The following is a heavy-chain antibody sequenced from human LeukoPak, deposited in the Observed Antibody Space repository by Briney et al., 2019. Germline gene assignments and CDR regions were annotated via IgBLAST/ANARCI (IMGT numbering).Heavy chain of an antibody. V-gene: IGHV3-48*03. D-gene: IGHD3-22*01. J-gene: IGHJ4*02. Sequence: GGSLRLSCAASGFTFSSYEMKWVCQAPGKGQERVSYISRGGSTTNSAASVKGPFTNSRDNTTSSLYLQMNSLRAERTSIYYCARDTYDRSVYNFDCGQGTLVTASS. CDR1: GFTFSSYE. CDR3: ARDTYDRSVYNFD. CDR2: ISRGGSTT.